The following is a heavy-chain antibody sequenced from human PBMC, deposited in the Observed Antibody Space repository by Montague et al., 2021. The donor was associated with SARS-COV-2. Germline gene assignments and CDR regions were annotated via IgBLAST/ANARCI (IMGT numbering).Heavy chain of an antibody. D-gene: IGHD6-19*01. CDR2: IYYSGST. CDR3: VRQENSSGWFKPDAFDI. CDR1: GGSISSSSYY. J-gene: IGHJ3*02. Sequence: SETLSLTCTVSGGSISSSSYYWGWIRQPPGKGLEWIGSIYYSGSTYYNPSLKSRVTIYVDTSKNQFSLKLSSVTAADTAVYYCVRQENSSGWFKPDAFDIWGQGTMVTVSS. V-gene: IGHV4-39*01.